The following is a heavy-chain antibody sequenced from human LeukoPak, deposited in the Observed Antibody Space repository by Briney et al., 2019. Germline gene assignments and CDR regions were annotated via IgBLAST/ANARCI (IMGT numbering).Heavy chain of an antibody. CDR1: GFTFSSYE. Sequence: GGSLRLSCAVSGFTFSSYEMNWVRQAPGKGLEWVSYISSSGTYIYYADSVKGRFTISRDNAKNSMYLQMNSLSAEDTGVYYCERGRGVVATTTQGDWGQGTLVTVSS. CDR2: ISSSGTYI. CDR3: ERGRGVVATTTQGD. J-gene: IGHJ4*02. D-gene: IGHD1-26*01. V-gene: IGHV3-48*03.